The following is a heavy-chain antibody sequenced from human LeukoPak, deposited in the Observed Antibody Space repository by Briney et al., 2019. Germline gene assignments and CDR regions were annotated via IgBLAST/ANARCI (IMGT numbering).Heavy chain of an antibody. Sequence: SQTLSLTCTVSGGSISSGDYYWSWIRQPPGKGLEWIGYLYYSGSTYYNPSLKSRVTMSLDTSKNHFSLKLSSVTAADTAVYYCARDYYDSSGYYSRALDIWGQGTMVTVSS. CDR1: GGSISSGDYY. CDR2: LYYSGST. J-gene: IGHJ3*02. CDR3: ARDYYDSSGYYSRALDI. D-gene: IGHD3-22*01. V-gene: IGHV4-30-4*01.